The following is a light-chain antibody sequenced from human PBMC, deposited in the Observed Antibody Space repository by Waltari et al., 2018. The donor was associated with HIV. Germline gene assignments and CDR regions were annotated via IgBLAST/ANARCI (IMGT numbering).Light chain of an antibody. CDR2: GAS. V-gene: IGKV3-20*01. J-gene: IGKJ4*01. CDR3: QHYGSSREAT. Sequence: EIVLTQSPGTLSLSPGGRATLSCRASQSVSSNYLAWYQQKPGQAPRLLIYGASGRATGIPDRFSGSGSGTDFTLTISRLEPEDFAVYYCQHYGSSREATFGEGTKVEIK. CDR1: QSVSSNY.